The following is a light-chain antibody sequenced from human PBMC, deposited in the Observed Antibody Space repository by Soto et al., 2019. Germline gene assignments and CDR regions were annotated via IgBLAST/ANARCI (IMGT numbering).Light chain of an antibody. CDR3: QQLNYWPRIT. V-gene: IGKV3-15*01. Sequence: DIVMPQSTGTLSVSPGERATLSCRASQSVGTNLAWYQQRPGQAPRLLVYGASTRASGIPPRFSGSGSGTDFTLTISSLQSEDFAVYYCQQLNYWPRITFGQGTRLEI. CDR1: QSVGTN. CDR2: GAS. J-gene: IGKJ5*01.